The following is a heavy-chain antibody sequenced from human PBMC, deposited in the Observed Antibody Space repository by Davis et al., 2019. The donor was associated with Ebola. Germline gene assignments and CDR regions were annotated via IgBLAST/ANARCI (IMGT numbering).Heavy chain of an antibody. V-gene: IGHV4-34*01. D-gene: IGHD2-21*01. CDR2: INHSGST. Sequence: MPSETLSLTCAVYGGSFSGYYWSWIRQPPGKGLEWIGEINHSGSTNYNPSLKSRVTISVDTSKNQFSLKLSSVTAADTAVYYCGGIPRYWGQGTLVTVSS. CDR1: GGSFSGYY. CDR3: GGIPRY. J-gene: IGHJ4*02.